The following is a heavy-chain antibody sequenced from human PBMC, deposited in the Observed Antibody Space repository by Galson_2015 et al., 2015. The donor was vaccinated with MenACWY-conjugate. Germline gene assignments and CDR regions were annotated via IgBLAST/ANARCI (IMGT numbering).Heavy chain of an antibody. D-gene: IGHD2-2*01. CDR2: ISAYNGNT. Sequence: SVKVSCKASGYTFTSYGISWVRQAPGQGLEWMGWISAYNGNTNYAQKLQGRVTMTTDTSTSTAYMELRSLRSDDTAVYYCARDPRDIVVVGDYYYYYGMDVWGQGTTVTVSS. CDR3: ARDPRDIVVVGDYYYYYGMDV. CDR1: GYTFTSYG. J-gene: IGHJ6*02. V-gene: IGHV1-18*04.